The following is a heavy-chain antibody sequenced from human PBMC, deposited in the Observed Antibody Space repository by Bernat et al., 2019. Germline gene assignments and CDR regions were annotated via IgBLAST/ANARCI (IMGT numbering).Heavy chain of an antibody. CDR1: GFTFSSYA. V-gene: IGHV3-23*01. CDR3: AKDLFESSTWFVGYFHD. CDR2: ISGSGGST. Sequence: EVHLLESGGGLVQPGGSLRLSCAASGFTFSSYAMSWVRQAPGKGLEWVSAISGSGGSTYYADSVKGRFTISRDNSKNTLYLQMNSLRADDTAVYLCAKDLFESSTWFVGYFHDWGQGTLVTVSS. J-gene: IGHJ1*01. D-gene: IGHD6-13*01.